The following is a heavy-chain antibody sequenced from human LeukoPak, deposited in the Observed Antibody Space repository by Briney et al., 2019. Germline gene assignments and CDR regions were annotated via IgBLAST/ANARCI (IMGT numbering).Heavy chain of an antibody. V-gene: IGHV3-23*01. D-gene: IGHD5-18*01. CDR2: ISGSGGST. CDR1: GFTFSSYA. J-gene: IGHJ4*02. CDR3: ARSRYSYEVLFDY. Sequence: GGSLRLSCAASGFTFSSYAMSWVRQAPGKGLEWVSAISGSGGSTYYADSVKGRFTISRDNSKNTLYLQMNSLRAEDTAVYYCARSRYSYEVLFDYWGQGTLVTVSS.